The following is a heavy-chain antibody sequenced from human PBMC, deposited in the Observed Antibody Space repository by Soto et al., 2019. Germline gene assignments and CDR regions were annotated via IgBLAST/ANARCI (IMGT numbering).Heavy chain of an antibody. Sequence: GSLRLSCAASGFTFSSYAMNWVRQAPGKGLEWVSVISGSGGSTYYADSVKGRFTISRDNSKNTLYLQMNSLRAEDTAVYYCAKWNHYDFWSAYFYYMDVWGKGTTVTV. CDR3: AKWNHYDFWSAYFYYMDV. J-gene: IGHJ6*03. CDR1: GFTFSSYA. V-gene: IGHV3-23*01. CDR2: ISGSGGST. D-gene: IGHD3-3*01.